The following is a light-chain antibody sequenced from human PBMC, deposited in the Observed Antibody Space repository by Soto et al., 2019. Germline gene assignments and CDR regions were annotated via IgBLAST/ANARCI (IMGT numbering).Light chain of an antibody. J-gene: IGKJ2*02. CDR1: QSISTS. CDR2: AAS. CDR3: QQSYSTPRT. Sequence: DIQMTQAPSSLSASVGDRVTIACRASQSISTSLNCYQQKVGKDPKLLIYAASSLQRVVPSRFSGSGSGTDFTLTISSLQPEDFATYHCQQSYSTPRTFGQGNKLEIK. V-gene: IGKV1-39*01.